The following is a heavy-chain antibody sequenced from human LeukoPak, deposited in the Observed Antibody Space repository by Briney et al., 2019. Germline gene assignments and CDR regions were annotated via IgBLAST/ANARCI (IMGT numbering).Heavy chain of an antibody. CDR1: GFTFSNYG. V-gene: IGHV3-7*01. CDR3: ARGGYGYDN. CDR2: IKPDGSEK. J-gene: IGHJ4*02. D-gene: IGHD5-18*01. Sequence: GGSLRLSCAASGFTFSNYGMSWVRQAPGKGLEWVANIKPDGSEKYYVDSVRGRFTISRDNAKNSLYLQMNSLRAEDTAVYYCARGGYGYDNWGQGTLVTVSS.